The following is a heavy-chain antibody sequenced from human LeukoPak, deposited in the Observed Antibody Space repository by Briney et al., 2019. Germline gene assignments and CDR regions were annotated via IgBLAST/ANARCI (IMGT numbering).Heavy chain of an antibody. CDR2: FDPEDGET. CDR1: GYTLTELS. J-gene: IGHJ3*02. CDR3: ATPYCSSTSCYFAFDI. Sequence: ASVKVSCKVSGYTLTELSMHWVRQAPGKGLEWMGGFDPEDGETIYAQKFQGRVTMTGDTSTDTAYMELSSLRSEDTAVYYCATPYCSSTSCYFAFDIWGQGTMVTVSS. V-gene: IGHV1-24*01. D-gene: IGHD2-2*01.